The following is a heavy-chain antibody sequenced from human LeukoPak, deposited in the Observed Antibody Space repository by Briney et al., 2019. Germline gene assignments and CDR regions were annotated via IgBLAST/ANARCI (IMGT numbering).Heavy chain of an antibody. Sequence: GGSLRLSCAASGFTFSNAWMSWVRQAPGKGLEWVGRIKSKTDGGTTDYAAPVKGRFTISRDDSKNTLYLQMNSLKTEDTAVYYCTTDAGYERELLEGYWGQGTLVTVSS. CDR2: IKSKTDGGTT. J-gene: IGHJ4*02. D-gene: IGHD1-26*01. CDR1: GFTFSNAW. V-gene: IGHV3-15*01. CDR3: TTDAGYERELLEGY.